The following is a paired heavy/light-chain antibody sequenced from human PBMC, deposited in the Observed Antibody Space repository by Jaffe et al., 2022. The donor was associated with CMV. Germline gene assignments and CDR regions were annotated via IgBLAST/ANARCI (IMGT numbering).Heavy chain of an antibody. Sequence: QVQLVQSGAEVKKPGASVKVSCKVSGYTLTELSMHWVRQAPGKGLEWMGGFDPEDGETIYAQKFQGRVTMTEDTSTDTAYMELSSLRSEDTAVYYCATSGIVPNYVWGSYRLDAFDIWGQGTMVTVSS. CDR2: FDPEDGET. J-gene: IGHJ3*02. D-gene: IGHD3-16*02. CDR1: GYTLTELS. V-gene: IGHV1-24*01. CDR3: ATSGIVPNYVWGSYRLDAFDI.
Light chain of an antibody. V-gene: IGKV3-11*01. J-gene: IGKJ3*01. CDR3: QQRSNWPPRFT. CDR2: DAS. Sequence: EIVLTQSPATLSLSPGERATLSCRASQSVSSYLAWYQQKPGQAPRLLIYDASNRATGIPARFSGSGSGTDFTLTISSLEPEDFAVYYCQQRSNWPPRFTFGPGTKVDIK. CDR1: QSVSSY.